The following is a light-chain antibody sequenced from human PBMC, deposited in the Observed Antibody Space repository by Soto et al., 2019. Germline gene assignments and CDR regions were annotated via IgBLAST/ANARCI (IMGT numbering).Light chain of an antibody. V-gene: IGKV3-11*01. CDR3: QQRSAWPPIT. CDR2: YAF. Sequence: EVVLTQSPVSLSLAPGERATLSCRASQSVMSFYLSCYHQKPGQAPRLLIYYAFIRATGIPARFSVSGSVTDFTSTISSLEPEDFAVYYCQQRSAWPPITVDQGTRLEIK. CDR1: QSVMSFY. J-gene: IGKJ5*01.